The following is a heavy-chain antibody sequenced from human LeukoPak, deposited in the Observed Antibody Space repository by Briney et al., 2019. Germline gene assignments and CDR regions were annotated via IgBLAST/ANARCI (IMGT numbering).Heavy chain of an antibody. V-gene: IGHV1-2*02. CDR1: GYTFTGYY. Sequence: GASVKVSCKASGYTFTGYYMHWVRQAPGQGLEWMGWINPHSGGTKYAQQFQGRVTMTRDTSISIAYMELFRLRSDDTAVYYCARLPLSYYDILTGYWPNNFDYWGQGTLVTVSS. J-gene: IGHJ4*02. CDR3: ARLPLSYYDILTGYWPNNFDY. D-gene: IGHD3-9*01. CDR2: INPHSGGT.